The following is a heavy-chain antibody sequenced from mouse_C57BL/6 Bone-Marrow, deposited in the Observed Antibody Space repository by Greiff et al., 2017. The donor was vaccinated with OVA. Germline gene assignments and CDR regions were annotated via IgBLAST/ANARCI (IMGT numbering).Heavy chain of an antibody. Sequence: EVQLVESGGGLVQPGGSLSLSCAASGFTFTDYYMSWVRQPPGKALEWLGFIRNKANGYTTEYSASVKGRFTITRDTSQSFLYLQMNALRAEDSATYYCARYEGTSYAMDYCGQGTSVTVSS. CDR2: IRNKANGYTT. CDR1: GFTFTDYY. J-gene: IGHJ4*01. V-gene: IGHV7-3*01. D-gene: IGHD3-3*01. CDR3: ARYEGTSYAMDY.